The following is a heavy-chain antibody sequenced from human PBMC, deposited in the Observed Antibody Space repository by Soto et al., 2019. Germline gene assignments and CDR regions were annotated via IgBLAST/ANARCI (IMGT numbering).Heavy chain of an antibody. V-gene: IGHV4-31*03. D-gene: IGHD3-10*01. CDR2: IYYSGST. CDR1: GGSISSGGYY. CDR3: AREMHGSPYYFDY. Sequence: QVQLQESGPGLVKPSQTLSLTCTVSGGSISSGGYYWSWIRQHPGKGLEWIGYIYYSGSTYYNPSLKNRVTISVDTSKNQCSLKLSSVTAADTAVYYCAREMHGSPYYFDYWGQGTLVTVSS. J-gene: IGHJ4*02.